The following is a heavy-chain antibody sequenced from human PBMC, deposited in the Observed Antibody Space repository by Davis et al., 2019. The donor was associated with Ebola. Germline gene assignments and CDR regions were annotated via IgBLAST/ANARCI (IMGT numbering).Heavy chain of an antibody. CDR1: GYSFTSAW. Sequence: GESLKISCEASGYSFTSAWMTWVRQAPGRGLEWVGQIKSETDGGTTDYAAPVKGRFAISRDDSKNMVYLQMNDLKTEDTGVYYCTAGSEWELLRDFYFYMDVWGKGTTVTVSS. V-gene: IGHV3-15*01. D-gene: IGHD3-10*01. J-gene: IGHJ6*03. CDR2: IKSETDGGTT. CDR3: TAGSEWELLRDFYFYMDV.